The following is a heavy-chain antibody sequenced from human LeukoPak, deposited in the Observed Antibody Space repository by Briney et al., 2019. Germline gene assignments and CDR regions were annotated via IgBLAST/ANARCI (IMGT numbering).Heavy chain of an antibody. J-gene: IGHJ4*02. Sequence: SETLSLTCTVSGGSINDYYWNWLRQPPGKGLEWIGFIYYRGTTNNNPSLKSRVTTSIDTSKKQFSLNLSSVTAADTAIYYCAGVFSGRRPFELWGQGILVTVSS. V-gene: IGHV4-59*03. CDR1: GGSINDYY. CDR3: AGVFSGRRPFEL. CDR2: IYYRGTT. D-gene: IGHD3-10*01.